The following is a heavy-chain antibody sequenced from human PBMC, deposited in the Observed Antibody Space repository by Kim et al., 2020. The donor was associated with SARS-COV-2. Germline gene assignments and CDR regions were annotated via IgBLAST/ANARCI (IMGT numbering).Heavy chain of an antibody. V-gene: IGHV3-30*18. CDR3: AKGSEWGRSSIASDY. Sequence: GGSLRLSCAASGFTFSSYGMHWVRQAPGKGLEWVAVISYDGSNKYYADSVKGRFTISRDNTKNTLYLQMNRLRAEDTAVYYCAKGSEWGRSSIASDYWGQRNLVTVSP. J-gene: IGHJ4*02. CDR1: GFTFSSYG. D-gene: IGHD1-26*01. CDR2: ISYDGSNK.